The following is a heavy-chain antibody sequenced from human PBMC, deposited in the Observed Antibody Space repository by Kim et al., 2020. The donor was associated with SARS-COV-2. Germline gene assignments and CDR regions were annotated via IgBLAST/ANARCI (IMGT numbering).Heavy chain of an antibody. J-gene: IGHJ4*02. CDR2: INTNTGNP. Sequence: ASVKVSCKASGYTFTNYAINWVRQAPGQGLEWMGWINTNTGNPTSAQGFTGRFVFSLDTSVSTAYLQISSLKAEDTAVYYCARDSSATYSHWGQGTLVTVSS. D-gene: IGHD1-26*01. CDR3: ARDSSATYSH. CDR1: GYTFTNYA. V-gene: IGHV7-4-1*02.